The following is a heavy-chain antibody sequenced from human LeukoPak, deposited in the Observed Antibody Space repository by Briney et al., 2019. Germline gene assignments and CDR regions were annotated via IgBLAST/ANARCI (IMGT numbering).Heavy chain of an antibody. CDR1: GGSFSGYY. V-gene: IGHV4-34*01. J-gene: IGHJ4*02. D-gene: IGHD6-13*01. CDR3: ARGGYSSSDY. Sequence: SETLSLTCAVYGGSFSGYYWSWIRQPPWKGLEWIGEINHSGSTNYNPSLKSRVTISVDTSKNQFSLKLSSVTAADTDVSYCARGGYSSSDYWGQGTLVTVSS. CDR2: INHSGST.